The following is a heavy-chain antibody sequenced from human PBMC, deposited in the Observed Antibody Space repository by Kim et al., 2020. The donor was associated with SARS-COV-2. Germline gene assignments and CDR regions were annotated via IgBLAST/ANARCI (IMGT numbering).Heavy chain of an antibody. J-gene: IGHJ4*02. CDR2: ISYDGSNK. V-gene: IGHV3-30-3*01. CDR3: ARQRGNYYDSSGYYFSGYFDY. Sequence: GGSLRLSCAASGFTFSSYAMHWVRQAPRKGLEWVAVISYDGSNKYYADSVKGRFTISRDNSKNTLYLQMNSLRAEDTAVYYCARQRGNYYDSSGYYFSGYFDYWGQGTLVTVSS. D-gene: IGHD3-22*01. CDR1: GFTFSSYA.